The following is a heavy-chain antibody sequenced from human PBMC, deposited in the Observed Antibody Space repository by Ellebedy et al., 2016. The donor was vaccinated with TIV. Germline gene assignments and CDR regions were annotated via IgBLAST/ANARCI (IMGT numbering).Heavy chain of an antibody. CDR2: ISGGSTDT. D-gene: IGHD1/OR15-1a*01. J-gene: IGHJ4*02. CDR3: ATGEQIRQPDY. V-gene: IGHV3-11*06. CDR1: GFTVSDWY. Sequence: PGGSLRLSCAASGFTVSDWYMGWLRQAPGKRLEWLSYISGGSTDTNYADSVRGRFTISRDNAMNSLFLQMNSLRAEDTAVYYCATGEQIRQPDYWGQGTLVTVSS.